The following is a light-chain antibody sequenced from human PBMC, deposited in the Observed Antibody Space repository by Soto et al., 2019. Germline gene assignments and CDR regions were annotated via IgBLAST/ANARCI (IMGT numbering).Light chain of an antibody. Sequence: QSALTQPASVSGSPGQSITISCTGTSNDVGGYNYVSWYQQHPGKAPKLMIYEVSNWPSGVSNRFSGSKSGNTASLTISGLQAEDEADYYCSSYTNSNTQVFGGGTKVPS. CDR2: EVS. CDR3: SSYTNSNTQV. J-gene: IGLJ3*02. CDR1: SNDVGGYNY. V-gene: IGLV2-14*01.